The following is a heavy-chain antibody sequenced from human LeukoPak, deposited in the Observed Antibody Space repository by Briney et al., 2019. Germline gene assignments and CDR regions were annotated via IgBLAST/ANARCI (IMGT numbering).Heavy chain of an antibody. V-gene: IGHV1-2*02. J-gene: IGHJ6*03. CDR1: GYTFTGYY. CDR2: INPNSGGT. CDR3: ARDRGVDYCSGGSCSHYYYYMDV. D-gene: IGHD2-15*01. Sequence: ASVKVSCKASGYTFTGYYMHWVRQAPGQGLEWMGWINPNSGGTKYAQKFQGRVTMTRDTSINTAYMELSGLRSDDTAVYYCARDRGVDYCSGGSCSHYYYYMDVWGKGTTVTISS.